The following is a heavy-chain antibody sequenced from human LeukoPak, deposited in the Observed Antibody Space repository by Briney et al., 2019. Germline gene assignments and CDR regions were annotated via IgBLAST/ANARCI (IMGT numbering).Heavy chain of an antibody. Sequence: GGSLRLSCTASGFIFDDYAMHWVRQAPGRGLEWVSGISWRSGSIEYADSVEGRFTISRDNAKNSLYLQMDNLRAEDTAFYYCARGVGGFFSTYNWFDPWGQGTLVTVSS. CDR2: ISWRSGSI. V-gene: IGHV3-9*01. D-gene: IGHD2-15*01. J-gene: IGHJ5*02. CDR3: ARGVGGFFSTYNWFDP. CDR1: GFIFDDYA.